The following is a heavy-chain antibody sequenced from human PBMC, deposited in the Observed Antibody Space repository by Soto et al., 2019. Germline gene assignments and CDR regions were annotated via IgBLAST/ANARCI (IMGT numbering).Heavy chain of an antibody. CDR1: GDSISSADYC. CDR3: AREDSGLFDY. Sequence: SETLSLTCTVSGDSISSADYCWSWIRQPPGKGLEWIGYICYSGSTYYNPSLKSRTTMSVDTSKKQFSLTLTSVTAADTAVYYCAREDSGLFDYWGQGSLVTVSS. D-gene: IGHD6-19*01. J-gene: IGHJ4*02. V-gene: IGHV4-30-4*01. CDR2: ICYSGST.